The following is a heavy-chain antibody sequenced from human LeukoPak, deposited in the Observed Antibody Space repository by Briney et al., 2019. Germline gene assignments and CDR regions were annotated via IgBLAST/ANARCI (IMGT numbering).Heavy chain of an antibody. V-gene: IGHV4-39*01. CDR1: GGSISSSSYY. J-gene: IGHJ4*02. Sequence: SETLSLTCTVSGGSISSSSYYWGWIRQPPGKGLEWIGSIYYSGSTYYNPSLKSRVTISVDTSKNQFSLKLSSVTAADTAGYYCARLLDYSNYFGYWGQGTLVTVSS. D-gene: IGHD4-11*01. CDR2: IYYSGST. CDR3: ARLLDYSNYFGY.